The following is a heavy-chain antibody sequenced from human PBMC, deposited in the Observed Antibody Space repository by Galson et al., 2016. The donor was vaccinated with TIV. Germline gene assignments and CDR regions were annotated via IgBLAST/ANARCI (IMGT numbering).Heavy chain of an antibody. Sequence: SETPSLTCAVSGYSISRSHYWGWIRQPPGKGLEYLGFMYNTGTTYYNPSLKSRVTISIDTSKNQFSLNLSSVTATDTAVYYCASYKGSSGWADFDNCGQGTLVTVPS. CDR2: MYNTGTT. CDR3: ASYKGSSGWADFDN. CDR1: GYSISRSHY. J-gene: IGHJ4*02. D-gene: IGHD6-19*01. V-gene: IGHV4-38-2*01.